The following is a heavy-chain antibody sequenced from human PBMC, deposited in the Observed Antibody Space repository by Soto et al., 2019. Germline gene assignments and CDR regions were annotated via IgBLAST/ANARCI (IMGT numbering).Heavy chain of an antibody. Sequence: QVQLVQSGAEVKKPGASVKVSCKASGYTFTSYYMHWVRQAPGQGLEWMGIINPSGGSTSYAQKFQGRVTMTRDTSTSTVYMELSSLRSEDTAVYYCARGGYDYVWGSYRSGWDPFYNWFDPWGQGTLVTVSS. CDR3: ARGGYDYVWGSYRSGWDPFYNWFDP. CDR1: GYTFTSYY. CDR2: INPSGGST. V-gene: IGHV1-46*03. J-gene: IGHJ5*02. D-gene: IGHD3-16*02.